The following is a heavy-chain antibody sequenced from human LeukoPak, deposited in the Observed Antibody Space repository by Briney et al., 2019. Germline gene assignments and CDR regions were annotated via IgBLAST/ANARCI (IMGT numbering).Heavy chain of an antibody. V-gene: IGHV1-18*01. Sequence: ASVKVSCKASGYTFTSYGISCVRQDPGQGLEWMAWISAYIGNTKYAQNLQGRVTMTTDTSTSTAYMELRSLRSDDTAVYYCARDLGGGENYWGQGTLVTVSS. CDR2: ISAYIGNT. CDR3: ARDLGGGENY. CDR1: GYTFTSYG. D-gene: IGHD2-21*01. J-gene: IGHJ4*02.